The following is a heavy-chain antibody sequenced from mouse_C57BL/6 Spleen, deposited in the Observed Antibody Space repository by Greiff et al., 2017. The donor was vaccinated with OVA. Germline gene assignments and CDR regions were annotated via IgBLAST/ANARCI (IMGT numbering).Heavy chain of an antibody. CDR2: IYPSDSET. CDR1: GYTFTSYW. V-gene: IGHV1-61*01. J-gene: IGHJ1*03. Sequence: QVQLQQPGAELMRPGSSVKLSCKASGYTFTSYWMDWVKQRPGQGLEWIGNIYPSDSETHYNQKFKDKATLTVDKSSSTAYMQLSSLTSEDSAVYYCARWGYGSSPRFDVWGTGTTVTVSS. D-gene: IGHD1-1*01. CDR3: ARWGYGSSPRFDV.